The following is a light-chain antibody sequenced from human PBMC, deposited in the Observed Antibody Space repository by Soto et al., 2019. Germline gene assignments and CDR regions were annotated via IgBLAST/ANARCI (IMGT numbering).Light chain of an antibody. V-gene: IGKV1-39*01. J-gene: IGKJ2*01. CDR1: QSICSY. CDR2: AAS. Sequence: IQMTQSPSSLSASGGDRVTITCRASQSICSYLNWYQQKPGTAPKLLIYAASSLQSGVPSRFSGSGAGTDFTLTISSLQPEDFATYDGQQSYSTPYTFRQGTKLEIK. CDR3: QQSYSTPYT.